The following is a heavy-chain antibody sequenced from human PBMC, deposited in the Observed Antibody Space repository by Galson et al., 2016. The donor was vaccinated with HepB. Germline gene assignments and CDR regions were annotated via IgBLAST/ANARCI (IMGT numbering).Heavy chain of an antibody. V-gene: IGHV3-30*18. Sequence: SLRLSCAASGFTFSSYGMHWVRQAPGKGLEWVAFISYDGSNKKYADSVKGRFTISSDNSKNTLYLQMNSLRAEDTAVYYCAKSGRYYGVDHFDYWGQGTLVTVSS. CDR1: GFTFSSYG. J-gene: IGHJ4*02. CDR3: AKSGRYYGVDHFDY. D-gene: IGHD4-17*01. CDR2: ISYDGSNK.